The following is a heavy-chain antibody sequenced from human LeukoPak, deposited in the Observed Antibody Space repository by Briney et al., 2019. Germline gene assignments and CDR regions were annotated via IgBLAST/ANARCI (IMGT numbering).Heavy chain of an antibody. CDR3: AKEYDSGGYGANFDY. CDR1: GFIVTNYW. D-gene: IGHD3-10*01. Sequence: GGSLRLSCAASGFIVTNYWMHWVRQAPGKGLEWVSAISGSGDGTYYADSVKGRFIISRDNSKNTMYLQMNSLRAEDTAVYYCAKEYDSGGYGANFDYWGQGTLVTVSS. CDR2: ISGSGDGT. V-gene: IGHV3-23*01. J-gene: IGHJ4*02.